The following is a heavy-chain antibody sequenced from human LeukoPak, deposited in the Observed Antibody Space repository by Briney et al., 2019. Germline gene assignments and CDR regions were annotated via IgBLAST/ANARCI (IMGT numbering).Heavy chain of an antibody. Sequence: GGSQRLSCAASGFTFSSYSMNWVRQAPGKGLEWVSSISSSSSYIYYADSVKGRFTISRDNAKNSLYLQMNSLRAEDTAVYYCAREGYCSGGSCYSGGHYYGMDVWGQGTTVTVSS. CDR3: AREGYCSGGSCYSGGHYYGMDV. D-gene: IGHD2-15*01. J-gene: IGHJ6*02. V-gene: IGHV3-21*01. CDR2: ISSSSSYI. CDR1: GFTFSSYS.